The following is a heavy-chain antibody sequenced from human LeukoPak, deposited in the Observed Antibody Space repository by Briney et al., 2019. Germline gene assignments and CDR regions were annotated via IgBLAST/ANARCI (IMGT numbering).Heavy chain of an antibody. CDR3: ARDLGYSYDNAFDI. J-gene: IGHJ3*02. V-gene: IGHV3-21*01. CDR2: ISSSSSYI. Sequence: GGSLRLSCAASGFTFSSYSMNWVSQAPGKGLEWVSSISSSSSYIYYADSVKGRFTISRDNAKNSLYLQMNSLRAEDTAVYYCARDLGYSYDNAFDIWGQGTMVTVSS. CDR1: GFTFSSYS. D-gene: IGHD5-18*01.